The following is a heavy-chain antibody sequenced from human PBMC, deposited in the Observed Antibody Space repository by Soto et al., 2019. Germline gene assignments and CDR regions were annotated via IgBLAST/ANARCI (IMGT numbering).Heavy chain of an antibody. CDR2: IRSKAYGGTT. CDR3: TRDPPVLRYFDWLLAPHYYYYGMDV. CDR1: GFTFGDYA. J-gene: IGHJ6*02. V-gene: IGHV3-49*03. Sequence: HPGGSLRLSCTASGFTFGDYAMSWFRQAPGKGLEWVGFIRSKAYGGTTEYAASVKGRFTISRDDSKSIAYLQMNSLKTEDTAVYYCTRDPPVLRYFDWLLAPHYYYYGMDVWGQGTTVTVSS. D-gene: IGHD3-9*01.